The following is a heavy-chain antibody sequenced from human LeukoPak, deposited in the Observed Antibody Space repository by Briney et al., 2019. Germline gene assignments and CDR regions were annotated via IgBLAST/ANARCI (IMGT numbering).Heavy chain of an antibody. CDR3: ARDPGYCSSTSCYPLNWFDP. J-gene: IGHJ5*02. V-gene: IGHV1-46*03. Sequence: ASVKVSCKASGYTFTSYYMHWVRQAPGQGLEWMGIINPGGGSTSYAQKFQGRVTMTRDTSTSTVYMELSSLRSEDTAVYYCARDPGYCSSTSCYPLNWFDPWGQGTLVTVSS. D-gene: IGHD2-2*03. CDR1: GYTFTSYY. CDR2: INPGGGST.